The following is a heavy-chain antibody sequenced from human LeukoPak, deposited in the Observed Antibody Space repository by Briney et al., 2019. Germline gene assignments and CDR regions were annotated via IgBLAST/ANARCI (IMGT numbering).Heavy chain of an antibody. V-gene: IGHV1-8*03. CDR3: ARDRVAYFDY. Sequence: ASVKVSCKASGYTFTSHDINWVRQATGQGLEWMGWMNPNSGNTGYAQKFQGRVTITRNNSISTVYMELSSLRSEDTAVYYCARDRVAYFDYWGQGTLVTVSS. CDR1: GYTFTSHD. CDR2: MNPNSGNT. D-gene: IGHD3-3*01. J-gene: IGHJ4*02.